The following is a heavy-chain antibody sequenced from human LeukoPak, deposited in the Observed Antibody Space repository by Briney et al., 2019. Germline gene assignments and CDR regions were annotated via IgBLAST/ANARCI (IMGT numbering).Heavy chain of an antibody. Sequence: GGSLILSCAASGFTFNTYWIHWVRQAPGKGLVWVSRINSDGSSTSYADSVKGRFTISRDNAKNTLYLQMNSLRAEDTAVYYCTRVAYWNDDYFDYWGRGTLVTVSS. CDR2: INSDGSST. D-gene: IGHD1-1*01. CDR3: TRVAYWNDDYFDY. V-gene: IGHV3-74*01. CDR1: GFTFNTYW. J-gene: IGHJ4*02.